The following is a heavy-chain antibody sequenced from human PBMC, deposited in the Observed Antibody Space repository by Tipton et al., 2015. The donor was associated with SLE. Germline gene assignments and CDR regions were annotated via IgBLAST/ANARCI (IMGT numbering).Heavy chain of an antibody. D-gene: IGHD3-10*01. CDR1: GDSVSSNTAA. V-gene: IGHV6-1*01. J-gene: IGHJ3*02. CDR3: ARELMVVRGLSRRDAFDI. CDR2: TYYRSKWFS. Sequence: GLVKPSQTLLLTCVISGDSVSSNTAAWNWIRQSPSRGLEWLGRTYYRSKWFSDYAVSLKGRITINTDTSKNQFSLTLTSLTAADTAVYYCARELMVVRGLSRRDAFDIWGQGAMVTVSS.